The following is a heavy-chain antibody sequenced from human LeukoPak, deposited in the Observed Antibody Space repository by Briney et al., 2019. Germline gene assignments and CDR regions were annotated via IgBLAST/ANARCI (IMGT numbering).Heavy chain of an antibody. V-gene: IGHV4-30-4*08. CDR2: IYYSGST. CDR1: GGSISSGDYY. J-gene: IGHJ6*03. D-gene: IGHD6-13*01. CDR3: ARVRKLAAAGNYYYYYYYMDV. Sequence: SQTLSLTCTVSGGSISSGDYYWSWIRQPPGKGLEWIGYIYYSGSTYYNPSLKSRVTISVDTSKNQFSLKLSSVTAADTAVYYCARVRKLAAAGNYYYYYYYMDVWGKGTTVTVSS.